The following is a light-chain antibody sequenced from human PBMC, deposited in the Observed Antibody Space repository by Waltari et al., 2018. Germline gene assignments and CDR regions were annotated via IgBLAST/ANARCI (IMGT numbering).Light chain of an antibody. CDR2: GDN. Sequence: NFMLTQPHSVSESPGKTVTISCTGSSGSIASNYVQWYQQRPGSAPTPVIYGDNQRPSGVPDRFSGSIDSASNAASRTISGLKTEDEADYYCQSYDSSNHGVFGGGTKLTVL. CDR3: QSYDSSNHGV. V-gene: IGLV6-57*02. CDR1: SGSIASNY. J-gene: IGLJ2*01.